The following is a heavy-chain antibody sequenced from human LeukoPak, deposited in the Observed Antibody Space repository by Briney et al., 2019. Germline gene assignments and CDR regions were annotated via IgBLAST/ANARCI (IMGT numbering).Heavy chain of an antibody. V-gene: IGHV5-10-1*01. CDR1: GYSFTSYW. Sequence: GESLKISCKGSGYSFTSYWISWVRQMPGKGLEWMGRIDPSDSYTNYSPSFQGHVTISADKSISTAYLQWSSPKASDTAMYYCARPIQGYSYGYPDAFDIWGQGTMVTVSS. J-gene: IGHJ3*02. CDR3: ARPIQGYSYGYPDAFDI. CDR2: IDPSDSYT. D-gene: IGHD5-18*01.